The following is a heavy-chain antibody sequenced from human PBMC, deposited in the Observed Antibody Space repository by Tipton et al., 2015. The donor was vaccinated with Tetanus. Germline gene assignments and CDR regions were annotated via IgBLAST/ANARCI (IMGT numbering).Heavy chain of an antibody. D-gene: IGHD3-22*01. CDR3: ARDAYYYDSSGYYGGLLREYFQH. V-gene: IGHV1-18*04. CDR1: GYTFTSYG. CDR2: ISAYNGNT. J-gene: IGHJ1*01. Sequence: QLVQSGAEVKNPGASVKVSCKASGYTFTSYGISWVRQAPGQGLEWIGWISAYNGNTNYAQKLQGRVTMTTDTSTSTDYMERRSLRSDDTAVYYCARDAYYYDSSGYYGGLLREYFQHWGQGTLVTVSS.